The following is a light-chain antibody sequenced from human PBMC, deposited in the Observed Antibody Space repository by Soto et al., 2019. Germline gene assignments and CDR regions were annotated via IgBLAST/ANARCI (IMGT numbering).Light chain of an antibody. CDR2: GAS. CDR1: QDIRKD. J-gene: IGKJ2*01. Sequence: IQLTQSPIFLSASVGDRVTITCRASQDIRKDLAWYQQKPGKAPQILVYGASTLQTGVASRFSGSGSATDFTLTISSLQPEDSAAYYCLQDYNYPFTFGQGTKVDIK. V-gene: IGKV1-6*01. CDR3: LQDYNYPFT.